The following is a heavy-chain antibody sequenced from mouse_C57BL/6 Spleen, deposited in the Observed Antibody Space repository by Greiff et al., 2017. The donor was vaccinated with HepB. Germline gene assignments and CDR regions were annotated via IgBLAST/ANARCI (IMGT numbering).Heavy chain of an antibody. Sequence: VQLQQSGPEPVKPGASVKIPCKASGYTFTDYNMDWVKQSHGKSLEWIGDINPNNGGTNYNQKFKGKATLTVDKSSSTAYMELRSLTSEDTAVYYCARGGNYEGFDYWGQGTTLTVSS. CDR3: ARGGNYEGFDY. CDR2: INPNNGGT. J-gene: IGHJ2*01. CDR1: GYTFTDYN. D-gene: IGHD2-1*01. V-gene: IGHV1-18*01.